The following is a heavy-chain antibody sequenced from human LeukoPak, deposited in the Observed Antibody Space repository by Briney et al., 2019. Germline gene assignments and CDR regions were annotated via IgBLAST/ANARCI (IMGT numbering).Heavy chain of an antibody. CDR2: ISAYNGNT. CDR1: GYTFTSYG. V-gene: IGHV1-18*01. Sequence: ASVKVSCKASGYTFTSYGIGWVRQAPGQGLEWMGWISAYNGNTNYAQKLQGRVTMTTDTSTSTAYMELRSLRSDDTAVYYCARDSAYYDSSGYYPWGQGTLVTVSS. CDR3: ARDSAYYDSSGYYP. J-gene: IGHJ5*02. D-gene: IGHD3-22*01.